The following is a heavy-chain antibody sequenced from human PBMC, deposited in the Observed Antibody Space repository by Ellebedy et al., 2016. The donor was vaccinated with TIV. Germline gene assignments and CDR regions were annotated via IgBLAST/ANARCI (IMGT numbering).Heavy chain of an antibody. CDR3: ARDVRLVVGATPDY. D-gene: IGHD1-26*01. Sequence: GESLKISCAASGFTFSNYEMTWVRQAPGTRLEWIAYISPNGRTITYADSGKGRFTISRDNAKTSLYLQMNSLRDDDTAVYYCARDVRLVVGATPDYWGQGTLVSVSS. J-gene: IGHJ4*02. V-gene: IGHV3-48*03. CDR1: GFTFSNYE. CDR2: ISPNGRTI.